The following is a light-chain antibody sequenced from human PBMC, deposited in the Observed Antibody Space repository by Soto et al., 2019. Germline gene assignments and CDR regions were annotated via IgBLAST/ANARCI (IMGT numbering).Light chain of an antibody. CDR2: AAS. J-gene: IGKJ1*01. V-gene: IGKV1-12*01. Sequence: DIQMTQSPSSVSASVGDRVTITCRASQSISSWLAWYQQEPGKAPKLLIYAASSLQSGVPSRFSGSGSGTDFTLTISSLQPEDFATYYCQEANSFPRTFGQGTKVEIK. CDR1: QSISSW. CDR3: QEANSFPRT.